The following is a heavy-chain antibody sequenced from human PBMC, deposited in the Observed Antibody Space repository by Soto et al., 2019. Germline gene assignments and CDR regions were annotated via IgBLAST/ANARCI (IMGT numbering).Heavy chain of an antibody. CDR3: AKGTVAGCFDY. J-gene: IGHJ4*02. V-gene: IGHV3-7*03. CDR2: INPVGSAR. Sequence: EVQLVESGGGLVQPGGSLRLSCATSGFTFHDYWMSWVRQSPGSGLEWVALINPVGSARTHLDSVKGRFTISRDNAGNSLSLQMNSLRAEDTAVYYCAKGTVAGCFDYWGQGTLVTVSS. D-gene: IGHD6-19*01. CDR1: GFTFHDYW.